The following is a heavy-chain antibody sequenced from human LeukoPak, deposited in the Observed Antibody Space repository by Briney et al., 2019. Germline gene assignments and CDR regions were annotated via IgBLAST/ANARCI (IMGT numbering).Heavy chain of an antibody. CDR1: GFTFSSYA. D-gene: IGHD6-19*01. Sequence: PGGSLRLSCAASGFTFSSYAMSRVRQAPGKGLEWVSAISGSGGSTYSADSVKGRFTISRDNSKTTLYLQMNSLRAEDTAVYYCAKDHVYSSGWTTDFDYWGQGTLVTVSS. CDR3: AKDHVYSSGWTTDFDY. V-gene: IGHV3-23*01. CDR2: ISGSGGST. J-gene: IGHJ4*02.